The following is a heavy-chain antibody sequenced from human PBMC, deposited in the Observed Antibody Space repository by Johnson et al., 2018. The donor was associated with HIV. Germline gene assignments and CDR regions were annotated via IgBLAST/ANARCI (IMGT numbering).Heavy chain of an antibody. V-gene: IGHV3-30*04. CDR1: GFTFRTYP. CDR2: VSYNEDKK. Sequence: QVQLVESGGGVVQPGRSLRLSCAASGFTFRTYPMHWVRQAPGKGLEWMAVVSYNEDKKYYADSGKGRFTISRDNSKNTLYLQMNSLRAEDTAIYYCARLPSGYNRDAFNIWGQGTMVTVSS. D-gene: IGHD5-18*01. CDR3: ARLPSGYNRDAFNI. J-gene: IGHJ3*02.